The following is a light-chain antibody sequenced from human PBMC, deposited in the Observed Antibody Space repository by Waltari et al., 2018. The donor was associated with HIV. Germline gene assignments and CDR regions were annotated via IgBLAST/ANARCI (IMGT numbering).Light chain of an antibody. CDR1: QSISSW. CDR3: QQYNSYWT. CDR2: KAS. J-gene: IGKJ1*01. V-gene: IGKV1-5*03. Sequence: DIQMTQSPSTLSASVGDRVTITCRASQSISSWLAWYQQKPGKAPTLLIYKASSLESGVPSRFSRSGSGTEFTLTISSLQPDDFATYYCQQYNSYWTFGQGTKVEIK.